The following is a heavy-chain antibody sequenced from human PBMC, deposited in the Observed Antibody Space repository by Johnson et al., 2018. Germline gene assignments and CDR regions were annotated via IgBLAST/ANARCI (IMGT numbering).Heavy chain of an antibody. D-gene: IGHD3-16*01. CDR3: AREGETVMDV. CDR1: GFTFSSYA. CDR2: ISSNGGST. V-gene: IGHV3-64*01. Sequence: EVQLVESGGGVVQPGRSLRLSCAASGFTFSSYAMHWVRQAPGKGLEYVSAISSNGGSTYYANSVKGRFTISRDNSKNTLYLQMGSLRAEDMAVYYCAREGETVMDVWGKGTTVTVSS. J-gene: IGHJ6*03.